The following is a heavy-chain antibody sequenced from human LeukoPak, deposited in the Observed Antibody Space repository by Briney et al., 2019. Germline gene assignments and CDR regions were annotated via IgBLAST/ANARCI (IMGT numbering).Heavy chain of an antibody. CDR3: ARTAIGERVVVVPAAIDWFDP. V-gene: IGHV1-18*01. CDR2: ISAYNGNT. CDR1: AYTLSSNG. D-gene: IGHD2-2*01. Sequence: GASVKVSCKVSAYTLSSNGISWVRQAPGQGLEWMGWISAYNGNTNYAQKLQGRVTMTTDTSTSTAYMELRSLRSDDTAVYYCARTAIGERVVVVPAAIDWFDPWGQGTLVTVSS. J-gene: IGHJ5*02.